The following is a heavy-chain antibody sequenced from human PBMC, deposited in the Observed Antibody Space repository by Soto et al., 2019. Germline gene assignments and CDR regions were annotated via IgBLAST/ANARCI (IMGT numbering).Heavy chain of an antibody. CDR1: GGSISSSSYY. V-gene: IGHV4-39*07. D-gene: IGHD4-17*01. CDR2: IYYSGST. CDR3: ARKATVTACLDY. Sequence: WETLSLTCTVSGGSISSSSYYWGWIRQPPGKGLEWIGSIYYSGSTYYNPSLKSRVTISVDTSKNQFSLKLSSVTAADTAVYYCARKATVTACLDYWGQGTLVTVSS. J-gene: IGHJ4*02.